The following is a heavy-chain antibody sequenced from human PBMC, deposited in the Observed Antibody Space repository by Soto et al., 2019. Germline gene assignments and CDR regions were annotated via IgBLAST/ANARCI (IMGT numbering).Heavy chain of an antibody. Sequence: PGGSLRLSCAASGFTFSSYGMHWVRQAPGKGLEWVAVISYDGSNKYYADSVKGRLTISRDNPKNTLYLQMNSLRGEDTAVYYCAKDNGSGCDWLRVGDTSDIWGQGTVVTVSS. CDR2: ISYDGSNK. CDR1: GFTFSSYG. J-gene: IGHJ3*02. D-gene: IGHD5-12*01. V-gene: IGHV3-30*18. CDR3: AKDNGSGCDWLRVGDTSDI.